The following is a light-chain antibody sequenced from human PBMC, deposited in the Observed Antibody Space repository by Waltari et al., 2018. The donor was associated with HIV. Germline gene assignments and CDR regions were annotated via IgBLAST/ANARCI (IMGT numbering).Light chain of an antibody. Sequence: QHALHQPPPASGAPGPSVTTPCPGPSRAVWAYNLVSWYQQTPGPAPNLMIFEVTKRPSGVSDRFSCSRSGNTASLTISGLQAEDEGDYYCCSYTGTGVLFGRGTKLTVL. V-gene: IGLV2-23*02. J-gene: IGLJ2*01. CDR3: CSYTGTGVL. CDR2: EVT. CDR1: SRAVWAYNL.